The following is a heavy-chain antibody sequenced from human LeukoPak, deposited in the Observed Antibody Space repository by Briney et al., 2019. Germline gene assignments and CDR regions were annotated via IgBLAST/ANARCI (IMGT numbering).Heavy chain of an antibody. J-gene: IGHJ5*02. CDR2: TYYRSKWYN. CDR1: GDSVSSNSAA. V-gene: IGHV6-1*01. Sequence: SQTLSLTCAISGDSVSSNSAAWNWIRQSPSRGLEWLGRTYYRSKWYNDYAVSVKSRITINPDASKNQFSLQLNSVTPEDTAVYYCAREEGFYSSGWQPTLNNWFDPWGQGTLVTVSS. D-gene: IGHD6-19*01. CDR3: AREEGFYSSGWQPTLNNWFDP.